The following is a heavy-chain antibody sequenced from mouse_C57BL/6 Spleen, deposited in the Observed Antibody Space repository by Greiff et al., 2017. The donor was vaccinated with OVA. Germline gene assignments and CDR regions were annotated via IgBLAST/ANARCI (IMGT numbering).Heavy chain of an antibody. D-gene: IGHD1-3*01. CDR3: APIQLRGYYAMDY. V-gene: IGHV1-50*01. CDR2: IDPSDSYT. Sequence: VQLQQPGAELVKPGASVKLSCKASGYTFTSYWMQWVKQRPGQGLEWIGEIDPSDSYTNYNQKFKGKATLTVDTSSSTAYMQLSSLTSEDSAVYYCAPIQLRGYYAMDYWGQGTSVTVSS. CDR1: GYTFTSYW. J-gene: IGHJ4*01.